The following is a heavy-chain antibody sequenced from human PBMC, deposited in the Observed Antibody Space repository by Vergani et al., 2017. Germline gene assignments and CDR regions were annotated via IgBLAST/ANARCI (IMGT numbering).Heavy chain of an antibody. CDR1: GGSISSGGYY. Sequence: QVQLQESGPGLVKPSQTLSLTCTVSGGSISSGGYYWSWIRQHPGKGLEWIGYIYYSGSTYYNPSLKSRVTISVDTSKIQFSLKLGSVTAADTAVYYCARDRLGYCSSTSCYSGWFDPWGQGTLVTGSS. CDR3: ARDRLGYCSSTSCYSGWFDP. J-gene: IGHJ5*02. V-gene: IGHV4-31*03. D-gene: IGHD2-2*02. CDR2: IYYSGST.